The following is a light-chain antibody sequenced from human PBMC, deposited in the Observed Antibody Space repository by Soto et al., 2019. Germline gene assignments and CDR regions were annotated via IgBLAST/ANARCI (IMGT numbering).Light chain of an antibody. J-gene: IGKJ3*01. Sequence: DIQMTQSPSTLSASVGDRVTITCRASQSISSWLAWYQQKPGKAPKLLIYKASSLESGVPSRFSGSGSGTEFTLTISILQPDDFASYYCQQYNSYPFLAFGPGTKVDIK. V-gene: IGKV1-5*03. CDR2: KAS. CDR1: QSISSW. CDR3: QQYNSYPFLA.